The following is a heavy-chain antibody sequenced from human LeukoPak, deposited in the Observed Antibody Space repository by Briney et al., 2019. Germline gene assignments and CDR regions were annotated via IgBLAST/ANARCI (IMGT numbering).Heavy chain of an antibody. CDR2: IFYRGNT. Sequence: TPSETLSLTCTVSGGSISTNNYYWGWIRQPPGKGLEWFGRIFYRGNTYYNPSLKSRVTISIDTSKDQFSLKLTSVTAADTAIFYCARHGYDVLSGLFDYWGQGSLVTVSS. CDR1: GGSISTNNYY. CDR3: ARHGYDVLSGLFDY. J-gene: IGHJ4*02. D-gene: IGHD3-3*01. V-gene: IGHV4-39*01.